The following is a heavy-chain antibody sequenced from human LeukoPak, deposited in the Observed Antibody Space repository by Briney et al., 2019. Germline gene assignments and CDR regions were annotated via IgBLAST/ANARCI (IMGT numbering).Heavy chain of an antibody. CDR1: GFTFSSYS. J-gene: IGHJ4*02. V-gene: IGHV3-21*01. Sequence: GGSLRLSCAASGFTFSSYSMNWVRQAPGKGLEWVSSISSSSTYIYYADSVKGRFTISRDNAKNSQYLQMNSLRADDTALHYRARGQGSSGLVDYWGQGTLVTVSS. CDR3: ARGQGSSGLVDY. CDR2: ISSSSTYI. D-gene: IGHD6-19*01.